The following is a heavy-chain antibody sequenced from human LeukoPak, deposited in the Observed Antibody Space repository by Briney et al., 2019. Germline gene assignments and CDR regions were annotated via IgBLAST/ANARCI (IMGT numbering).Heavy chain of an antibody. CDR2: ISSSSSYI. CDR3: ASSSRFGELGYFDY. Sequence: GGSLRLSCAASGFTFSSYSMNWVRQAPGKGLEWVSSISSSSSYIYYADSVKGRFTISRDNAKNSLYLQMNSLRAEDTAVYYCASSSRFGELGYFDYWGQGTLVTVSS. V-gene: IGHV3-21*01. CDR1: GFTFSSYS. J-gene: IGHJ4*01. D-gene: IGHD3-10*01.